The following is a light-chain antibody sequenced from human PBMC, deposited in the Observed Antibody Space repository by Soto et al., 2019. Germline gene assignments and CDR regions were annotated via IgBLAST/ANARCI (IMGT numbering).Light chain of an antibody. Sequence: QSVLTQPRSVSGSPGQSVTISCTGTSSDVGGYHYVSWYQQHPGKAPKLMIYDVSKRPSGVPDRFSGSKSGNTASLTISGLQAEDEADYYCCSNAGSYTYVFGTGTKLTVL. CDR3: CSNAGSYTYV. J-gene: IGLJ1*01. CDR1: SSDVGGYHY. CDR2: DVS. V-gene: IGLV2-11*01.